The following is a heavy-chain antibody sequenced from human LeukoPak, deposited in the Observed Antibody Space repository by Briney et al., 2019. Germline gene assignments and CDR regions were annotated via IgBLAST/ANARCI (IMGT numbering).Heavy chain of an antibody. CDR2: ISGSGGST. V-gene: IGHV3-23*01. CDR3: AKGADYDFWSGYYKCFQY. J-gene: IGHJ1*01. Sequence: GGSLRLSCAASGFTFSSYAMSWVRQAPGKGLEWVSAISGSGGSTYYADSVKGRFTISRDNSKNTLYLQMNSLRAEDTAVYYCAKGADYDFWSGYYKCFQYWGQGTLVTVSS. D-gene: IGHD3-3*01. CDR1: GFTFSSYA.